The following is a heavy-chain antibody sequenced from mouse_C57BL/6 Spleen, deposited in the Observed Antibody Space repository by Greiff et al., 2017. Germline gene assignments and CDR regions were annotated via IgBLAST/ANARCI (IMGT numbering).Heavy chain of an antibody. V-gene: IGHV1-54*01. D-gene: IGHD2-5*01. J-gene: IGHJ2*01. CDR1: GYAFTNYL. Sequence: VQLQESGAELVRPGTSVKVSCKASGYAFTNYLIEWVKQRPGQGLEWIGVINPGSGGTNYNEKFKGKATLTADKSSSPSYMQLSSLTSEDSAVYVCARGSNYYYYDYWGQGTTLTVSS. CDR2: INPGSGGT. CDR3: ARGSNYYYYDY.